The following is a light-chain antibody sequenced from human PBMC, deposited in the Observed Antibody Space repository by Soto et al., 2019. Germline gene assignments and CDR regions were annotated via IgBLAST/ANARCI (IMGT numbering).Light chain of an antibody. V-gene: IGKV3-20*01. CDR1: QNVRYNY. Sequence: EILLTQSPGTLSLSPGETATLSCRASQNVRYNYLAWYQQRPGQPPRLLIHAAASRTSGIPDRFSGSVSGTDLILTICMREPADFAVYFCQQYGTSPFTFGGGTKVEI. CDR3: QQYGTSPFT. CDR2: AAA. J-gene: IGKJ4*01.